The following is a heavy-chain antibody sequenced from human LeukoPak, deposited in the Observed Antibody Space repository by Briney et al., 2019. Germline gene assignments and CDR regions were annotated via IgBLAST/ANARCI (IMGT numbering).Heavy chain of an antibody. J-gene: IGHJ4*02. CDR3: ARGGDFWSGYPDY. CDR1: GGSISSYY. CDR2: IYYSGST. Sequence: TSETLSLTCTVSGGSISSYYWSWIRQPPGKGLEWIGYIYYSGSTNYNPSLKSRVTISVDTSKNQFSLKLSSVTAADTAVYYCARGGDFWSGYPDYWGQGTLVTVSS. V-gene: IGHV4-59*08. D-gene: IGHD3-3*01.